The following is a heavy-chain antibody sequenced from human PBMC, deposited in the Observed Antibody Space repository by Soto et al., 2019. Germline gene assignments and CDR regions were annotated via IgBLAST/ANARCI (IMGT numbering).Heavy chain of an antibody. V-gene: IGHV2-5*01. CDR3: AHRHDLGGFDI. D-gene: IGHD2-15*01. J-gene: IGHJ3*02. CDR2: INWNDDK. CDR1: GFSLNTRAVG. Sequence: SGPTLVNPTQTLTLTCTFSGFSLNTRAVGVGWIRQPPGKALEWLALINWNDDKRYSPSLKDRLTITKDTSKNHAVLTMTNIDPVGTATYYCAHRHDLGGFDIWGQGTTVTVSS.